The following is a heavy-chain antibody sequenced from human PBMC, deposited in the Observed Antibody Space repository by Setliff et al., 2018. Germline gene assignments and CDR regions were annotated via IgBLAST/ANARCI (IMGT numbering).Heavy chain of an antibody. V-gene: IGHV1-18*01. Sequence: ASVKVSCKTSGYNFITFGISWARQAPGQGLEWMGWISPYNEKTNYAEKFQGRVTMTTDTSTTTVYMEVASLRSDDTAVYYCVRGPGPSVVVAMPFDRWGQGTLVTVSS. D-gene: IGHD5-12*01. J-gene: IGHJ4*02. CDR3: VRGPGPSVVVAMPFDR. CDR1: GYNFITFG. CDR2: ISPYNEKT.